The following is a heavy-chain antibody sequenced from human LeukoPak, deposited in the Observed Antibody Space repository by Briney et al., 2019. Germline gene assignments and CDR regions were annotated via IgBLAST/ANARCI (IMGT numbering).Heavy chain of an antibody. CDR1: GFTFSSYW. D-gene: IGHD6-19*01. CDR2: IKQDGSEK. J-gene: IGHJ6*01. V-gene: IGHV3-7*03. Sequence: PGGSLRLSCAASGFTFSSYWMSWVRQAPGKGLEWVANIKQDGSEKYYVDSVKGRFTISRDNAKNSLYLQMNSLRAEDTAVYYCARCKGSSGLDYYYYYGMDVWGQGTMVTVSS. CDR3: ARCKGSSGLDYYYYYGMDV.